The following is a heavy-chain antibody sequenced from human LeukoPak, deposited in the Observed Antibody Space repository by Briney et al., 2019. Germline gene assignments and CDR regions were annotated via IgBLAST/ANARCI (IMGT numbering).Heavy chain of an antibody. Sequence: GGSLRLSCAASGFTFSSYAMSWVRQAPGKGLEWVSAISGSGGSTYYADSVKGRFTIYRDNSKNTLYLQMNSLRAEDTAVYYCTTDQPVNYYFDYWGQGTLVTVSS. CDR2: ISGSGGST. CDR3: TTDQPVNYYFDY. CDR1: GFTFSSYA. D-gene: IGHD5-24*01. J-gene: IGHJ4*02. V-gene: IGHV3-23*01.